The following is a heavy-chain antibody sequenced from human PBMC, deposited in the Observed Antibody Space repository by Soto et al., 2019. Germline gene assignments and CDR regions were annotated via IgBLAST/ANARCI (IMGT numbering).Heavy chain of an antibody. CDR1: GFSLSTSGVG. J-gene: IGHJ4*02. CDR3: ANRAPDGVSDY. CDR2: IYWNDDK. D-gene: IGHD2-8*01. Sequence: SGPTLVNPTQTLTLTCTFSGFSLSTSGVGVGWIRQPPGKALEWLALIYWNDDKRYSPSLKSRLTITKDTSKNKVVLTVTNMDPVDTATYYCANRAPDGVSDYWGQGTLVTVSS. V-gene: IGHV2-5*01.